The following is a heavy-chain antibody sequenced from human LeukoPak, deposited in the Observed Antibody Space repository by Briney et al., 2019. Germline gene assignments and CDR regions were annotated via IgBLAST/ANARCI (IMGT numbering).Heavy chain of an antibody. CDR3: ARGKVGATGVGFDY. D-gene: IGHD1-26*01. CDR2: IYYSGST. J-gene: IGHJ4*02. V-gene: IGHV4-30-4*08. Sequence: PSETLSLTCAVYGGSFSGYYWSWIRQPPGKGLEWIGYIYYSGSTYYNPSLKSRVTISVDTSKNQFSLKLSSVTAADTAVYYCARGKVGATGVGFDYWGQGTLVTVSS. CDR1: GGSFSGYY.